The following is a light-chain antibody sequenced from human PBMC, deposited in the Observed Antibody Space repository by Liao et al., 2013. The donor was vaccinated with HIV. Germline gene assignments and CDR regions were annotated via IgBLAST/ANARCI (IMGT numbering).Light chain of an antibody. CDR2: QDA. J-gene: IGLJ1*01. V-gene: IGLV3-21*01. CDR3: QAWGSSTVV. CDR1: NIGSKS. Sequence: SFVLTQPPSVSVAPGKTASITCGGSNIGSKSVHWYQQKPGQAPVLVIYQDAKRPSGIPERFSGSNSGNTATLTISGTQAMDEADYFCQAWGSSTVVFGTGTKVTVL.